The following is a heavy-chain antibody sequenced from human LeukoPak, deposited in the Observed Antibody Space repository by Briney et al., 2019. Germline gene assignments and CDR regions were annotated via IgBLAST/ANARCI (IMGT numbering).Heavy chain of an antibody. CDR2: IYYSGST. J-gene: IGHJ3*01. D-gene: IGHD6-19*01. CDR1: GGSFSSYY. V-gene: IGHV4-59*01. CDR3: ARSIAVAGMSAFDV. Sequence: SETLSLTCTVSGGSFSSYYWSWIRQPPGKGLEWIGYIYYSGSTNYNPSLKSRVTISVDTSNNQFSLRLNSVTAADTAVYYCARSIAVAGMSAFDVWGQGTMVTVSS.